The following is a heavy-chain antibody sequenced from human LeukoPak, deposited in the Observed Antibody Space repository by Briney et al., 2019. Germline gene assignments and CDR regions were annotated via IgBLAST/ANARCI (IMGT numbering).Heavy chain of an antibody. CDR2: ISWNSGSI. V-gene: IGHV3-9*01. Sequence: GRSLRLSCAASGFTFYDYAMHWVRQGPGEGLEWVSGISWNSGSIAYAVSVKGRFTISRDNAKNSLYLQMDSLRAEDTVLYYCAKGLSMVRGLDYWGQGTLVTVSS. CDR1: GFTFYDYA. CDR3: AKGLSMVRGLDY. D-gene: IGHD3-10*01. J-gene: IGHJ4*02.